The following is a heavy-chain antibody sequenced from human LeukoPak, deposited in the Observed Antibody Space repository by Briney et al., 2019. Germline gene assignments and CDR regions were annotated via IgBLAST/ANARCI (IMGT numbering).Heavy chain of an antibody. CDR1: GFTLSSNY. Sequence: PGGSLRLSCAASGFTLSSNYMSWVRQAPGKGLEWVSVIYSGGSTYYADSVKGRFTISRDNSKNTQYLQMNSMRAEDTAVYYVASSSGPDAFDIWGQGTMVTVS. CDR2: IYSGGST. CDR3: ASSSGPDAFDI. D-gene: IGHD1-26*01. V-gene: IGHV3-66*02. J-gene: IGHJ3*02.